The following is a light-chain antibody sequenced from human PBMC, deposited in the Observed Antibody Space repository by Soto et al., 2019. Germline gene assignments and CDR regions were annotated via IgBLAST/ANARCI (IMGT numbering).Light chain of an antibody. CDR1: QSISSY. J-gene: IGKJ3*01. CDR3: QQSYSTPPFN. Sequence: DIQMTQSPSPLSASVGDRVYITCRTSQSISSYLNWYQAKPGKAPKLLIYEASSLESGVPSRFSVSGSGTDFTLTISSLQPEDSATYYCQQSYSTPPFNFGPGTRVDI. CDR2: EAS. V-gene: IGKV1-39*01.